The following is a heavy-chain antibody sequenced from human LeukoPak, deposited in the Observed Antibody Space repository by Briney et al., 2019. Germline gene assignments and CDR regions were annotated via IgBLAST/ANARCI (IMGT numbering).Heavy chain of an antibody. CDR1: GYSISSGYY. D-gene: IGHD3-10*01. CDR3: ARAHYGSGRGRFDY. CDR2: IYHSGST. Sequence: SETLSLTCTVSGYSISSGYYWGWIRQPPGKGLEWIGSIYHSGSTYYNPSLKSRVTISVDTSKNQFSLKLSSVTAADTAVYYCARAHYGSGRGRFDYWGQGTLVTVSS. V-gene: IGHV4-38-2*02. J-gene: IGHJ4*02.